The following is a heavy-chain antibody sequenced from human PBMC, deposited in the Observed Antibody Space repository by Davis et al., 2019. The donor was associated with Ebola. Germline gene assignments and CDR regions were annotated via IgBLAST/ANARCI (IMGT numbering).Heavy chain of an antibody. CDR3: VRPRYSTRWPDAFQT. V-gene: IGHV5-51*01. D-gene: IGHD2-8*01. CDR1: GYTFTSHW. J-gene: IGHJ3*02. Sequence: KVSCKGLGYTFTSHWIGWVRQVPGKAPEWMGIIYPPASRTPYSPTFQGQVTISADKSINIAYLYWTSLKASDTAIYYCVRPRYSTRWPDAFQTWGQGTMVTVSS. CDR2: IYPPASRT.